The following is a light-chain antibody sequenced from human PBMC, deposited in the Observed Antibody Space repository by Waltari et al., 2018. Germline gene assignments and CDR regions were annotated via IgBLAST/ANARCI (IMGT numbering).Light chain of an antibody. CDR3: CSYAASSTM. V-gene: IGLV2-11*01. Sequence: QSALTQPRSVSGSPGQSVTISCTGTSSDVGGYNYVSWYQQHPGKAPKLMIYDVSKRPSGVPDRFSGSKSGNTASLTISGLQADDEADYYCCSYAASSTMFGGGTKVTVL. J-gene: IGLJ3*02. CDR2: DVS. CDR1: SSDVGGYNY.